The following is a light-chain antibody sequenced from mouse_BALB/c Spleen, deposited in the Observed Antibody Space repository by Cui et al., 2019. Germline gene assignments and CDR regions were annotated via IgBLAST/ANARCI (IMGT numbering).Light chain of an antibody. CDR1: SSVSY. Sequence: ENVLTQSPAIMSASPVEKVTMTCSASSSVSYMHWYQQKSSTYHKLWIYDTAKLASGVPGRFSGSGSGNSYSLTISSMEAEDVATYYCFQGSGYPLTFGAGTKLELK. J-gene: IGKJ5*01. V-gene: IGKV4-63*01. CDR2: DTA. CDR3: FQGSGYPLT.